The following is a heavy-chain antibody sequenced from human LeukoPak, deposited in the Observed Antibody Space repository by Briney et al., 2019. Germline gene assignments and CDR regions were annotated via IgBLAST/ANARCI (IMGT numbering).Heavy chain of an antibody. CDR3: ARGGRPVKYCSGGSCYQPLGY. CDR2: MNPNSGKT. V-gene: IGHV1-8*01. J-gene: IGHJ4*02. CDR1: GYTFTSYD. Sequence: ASVKVSCKASGYTFTSYDINWVRQATGQGLEWMGWMNPNSGKTGYAQKFQGRVTMTRNTSISTAYMELSSLRSEDTAVYYCARGGRPVKYCSGGSCYQPLGYWGQGTLVTVSS. D-gene: IGHD2-15*01.